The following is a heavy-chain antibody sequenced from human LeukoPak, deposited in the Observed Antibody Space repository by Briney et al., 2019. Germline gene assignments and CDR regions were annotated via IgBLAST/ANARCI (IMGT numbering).Heavy chain of an antibody. V-gene: IGHV3-64D*06. CDR2: ISSNGGST. Sequence: GGSLRLSCSASGFTFSSYTMNWVRQAPGKGLEYVSAISSNGGSTYYADSVKGRFTISRDNSKNTLYLQMRSLKAEDTAVYYCVKAGYSGYDLYLDYWGQGTLVTVSS. J-gene: IGHJ4*02. CDR3: VKAGYSGYDLYLDY. CDR1: GFTFSSYT. D-gene: IGHD5-12*01.